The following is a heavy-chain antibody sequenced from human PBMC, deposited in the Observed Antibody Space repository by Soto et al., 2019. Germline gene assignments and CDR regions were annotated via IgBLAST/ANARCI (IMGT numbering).Heavy chain of an antibody. D-gene: IGHD2-8*01. CDR2: INHSGST. V-gene: IGHV4-34*01. J-gene: IGHJ3*02. CDR1: GGSFSCYY. Sequence: SETLSLTCAVYGGSFSCYYWSWIRQPPGKGLEWIGEINHSGSTNYNPSLKSRVTISVDTSKNQFSLKLSSVTAADTAVYYCARGGYYRDAFDIWGQGTMVTVSS. CDR3: ARGGYYRDAFDI.